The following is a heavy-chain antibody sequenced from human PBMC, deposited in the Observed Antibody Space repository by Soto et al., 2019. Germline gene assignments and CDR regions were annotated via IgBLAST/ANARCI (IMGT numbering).Heavy chain of an antibody. CDR2: IYAGGAA. Sequence: GGSLRLSCAASDFTVSDNYMSWVRQAPGKGLEWVSVIYAGGAAYLADAVRGRFTVSRDDSQNTLSLQMNSLGAEDTAIYFCARGPIISYFDNWGQGTPVTVSS. J-gene: IGHJ4*02. V-gene: IGHV3-53*01. CDR1: DFTVSDNY. CDR3: ARGPIISYFDN.